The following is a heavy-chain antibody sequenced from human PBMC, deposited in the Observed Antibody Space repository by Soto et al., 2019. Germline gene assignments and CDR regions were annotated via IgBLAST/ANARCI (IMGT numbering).Heavy chain of an antibody. CDR2: IRGDGGQT. CDR1: GFTFSSYG. D-gene: IGHD3-9*01. J-gene: IGHJ4*02. CDR3: ARDVGLDSDDFFAY. V-gene: IGHV3-23*01. Sequence: GGSLRLSCTASGFTFSSYGMGRVRQAPGKGLQWVSTIRGDGGQTHYTDSVKGRFSISRDNSKNTVYLQMDSLRAEDTAMYFCARDVGLDSDDFFAYWGQGTQVTVSS.